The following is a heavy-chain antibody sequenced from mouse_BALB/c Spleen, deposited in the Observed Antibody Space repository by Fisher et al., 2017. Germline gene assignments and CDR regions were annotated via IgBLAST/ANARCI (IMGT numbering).Heavy chain of an antibody. Sequence: KFTVKATITADTSSNTAYLQLSSLTSEDSAVYYCARGGLGHWYFDVWGAGTTVTVSS. J-gene: IGHJ1*01. CDR3: ARGGLGHWYFDV. V-gene: IGHV14-2*02. D-gene: IGHD4-1*01.